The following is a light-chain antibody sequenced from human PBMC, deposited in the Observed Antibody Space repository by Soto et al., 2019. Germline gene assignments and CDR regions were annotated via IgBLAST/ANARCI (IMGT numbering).Light chain of an antibody. CDR3: HQYSLNSA. V-gene: IGKV1-5*03. CDR2: KAS. J-gene: IGKJ3*01. CDR1: QSFRNY. Sequence: DIPMTQSPSTLSASVGDRVTITCRASQSFRNYLAWYQQKPGKAPKPQIYKASTLESGVPSRFSGSGSGTEFTLTISSLQADDFATYYCHQYSLNSAFGPGTKVDIK.